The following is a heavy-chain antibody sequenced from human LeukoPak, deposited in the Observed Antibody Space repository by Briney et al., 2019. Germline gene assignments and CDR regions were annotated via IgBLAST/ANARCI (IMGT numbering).Heavy chain of an antibody. CDR2: ISGSGGST. J-gene: IGHJ4*02. Sequence: HSGGSLRLSCAASGFTFSSYAMSWVRQAPGKGLEWVSAISGSGGSTYYADSVKGRFTISRDNSKNTLYLQMNSLRAEDTVVYYCAKATRRRHIVVVTAILAPDYWGQGTLVTVSS. D-gene: IGHD2-21*02. CDR1: GFTFSSYA. CDR3: AKATRRRHIVVVTAILAPDY. V-gene: IGHV3-23*01.